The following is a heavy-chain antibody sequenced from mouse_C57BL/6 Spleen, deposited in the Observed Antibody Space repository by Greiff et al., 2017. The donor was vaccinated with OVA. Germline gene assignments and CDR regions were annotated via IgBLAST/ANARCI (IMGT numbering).Heavy chain of an antibody. D-gene: IGHD2-12*01. CDR1: GYTFTSYG. V-gene: IGHV1-81*01. CDR2: IYPRSGNT. J-gene: IGHJ3*01. CDR3: ARRYDGRPFAY. Sequence: QVQLQQSGAELARPGASVKLSCKASGYTFTSYGISWVKQRTGQGLEWIGEIYPRSGNTYYNEKFKGKATLTADKSSSTAYMELRSLTSEDSAVYFCARRYDGRPFAYWGQGTLVTVSA.